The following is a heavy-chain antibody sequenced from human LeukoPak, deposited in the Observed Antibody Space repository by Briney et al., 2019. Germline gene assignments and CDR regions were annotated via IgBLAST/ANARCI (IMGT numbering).Heavy chain of an antibody. CDR1: GFTFSSYS. CDR3: AKGATPYDV. Sequence: SGGSLISSSAASGFTFSSYSMNWVRQAPGKGLEYVSYISSSSSTIYYGDSVKGRFTISIDNAKNSLYLQMNSLRDEDTAVYYCAKGATPYDVWGQGTLVTVSS. V-gene: IGHV3-48*02. J-gene: IGHJ4*02. CDR2: ISSSSSTI. D-gene: IGHD4/OR15-4a*01.